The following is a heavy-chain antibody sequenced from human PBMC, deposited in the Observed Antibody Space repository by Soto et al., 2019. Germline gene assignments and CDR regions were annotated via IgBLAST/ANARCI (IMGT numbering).Heavy chain of an antibody. CDR2: ISGSGGST. V-gene: IGHV3-23*01. J-gene: IGHJ4*02. CDR3: AKDHRRPGRPRAYLDY. CDR1: GFTFSSYA. D-gene: IGHD6-6*01. Sequence: QPGGSLRLSCAASGFTFSSYAMSWVRQAPGKGLEWVSAISGSGGSTYYADSVKGRFTISRDNSKNTLYLQMNSLRAEDTAVYYCAKDHRRPGRPRAYLDYWGQGTLVTVSS.